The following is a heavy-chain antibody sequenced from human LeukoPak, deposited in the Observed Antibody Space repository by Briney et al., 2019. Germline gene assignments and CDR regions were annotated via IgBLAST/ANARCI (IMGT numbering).Heavy chain of an antibody. CDR2: LYYSGST. D-gene: IGHD6-19*01. CDR3: ARHYGQGWWSSGWNWFDP. J-gene: IGHJ5*02. Sequence: SETLSLTCTVSGGSISSYYWSWIRQPPGKGPEWIGYLYYSGSTNYNPSLKSRVTISVDTSKNQFSLKLSSVTAADTAVYYCARHYGQGWWSSGWNWFDPWGQGTLVTVSS. V-gene: IGHV4-59*08. CDR1: GGSISSYY.